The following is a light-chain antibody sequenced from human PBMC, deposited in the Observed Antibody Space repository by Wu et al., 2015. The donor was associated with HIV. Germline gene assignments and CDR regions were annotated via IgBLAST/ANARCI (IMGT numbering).Light chain of an antibody. CDR2: DES. Sequence: EIVMTQSPATLSVSPGERATLSCRASQSVYTYLAWYQQKPGQAPRLLIYDESTRATGIPARFSGSGSGTEFTLTISSMRSEDFAIYYCQQYNNWPTTFGPGTKLEIK. CDR1: QSVYTY. J-gene: IGKJ2*01. V-gene: IGKV3-15*01. CDR3: QQYNNWPTT.